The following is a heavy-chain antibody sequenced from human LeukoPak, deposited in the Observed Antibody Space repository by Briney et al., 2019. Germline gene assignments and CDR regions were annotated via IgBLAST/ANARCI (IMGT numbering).Heavy chain of an antibody. CDR2: INHSGST. J-gene: IGHJ2*01. Sequence: PPETLSLTCAVYGGSFSGYYWSWIRQPPGKGLEWIGEINHSGSTNYNPSLKSRVTISVDTSKNQFSLKLSSVTAADTAVYYCARRRHGSMIVVVIPRSRDWYFDLWGRGTLVTVSS. CDR3: ARRRHGSMIVVVIPRSRDWYFDL. D-gene: IGHD3-22*01. V-gene: IGHV4-34*01. CDR1: GGSFSGYY.